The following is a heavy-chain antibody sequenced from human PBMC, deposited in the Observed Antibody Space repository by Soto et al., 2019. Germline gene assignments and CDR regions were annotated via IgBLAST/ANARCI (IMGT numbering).Heavy chain of an antibody. CDR3: AKGGNRHYDFWSDY. Sequence: GGSLRLSCAASGFNFNNYAMHWVRQAPGKGLEWVSGINWNSGRIVYADSVKGRFTISRDNAKNSLYLQMNSLRPEDTALYYCAKGGNRHYDFWSDYWGQGTLVTVSS. CDR1: GFNFNNYA. CDR2: INWNSGRI. J-gene: IGHJ4*02. D-gene: IGHD3-3*01. V-gene: IGHV3-9*01.